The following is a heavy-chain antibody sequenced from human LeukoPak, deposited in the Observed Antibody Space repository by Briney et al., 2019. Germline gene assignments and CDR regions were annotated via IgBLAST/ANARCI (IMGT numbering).Heavy chain of an antibody. D-gene: IGHD5-18*01. CDR2: ISAYNGNT. CDR3: AREGYSYGFSNLYYFDY. CDR1: GYTFTSYY. V-gene: IGHV1-18*04. J-gene: IGHJ4*02. Sequence: ASVKVSCKASGYTFTSYYMHWVRQAPGQGLEWMGWISAYNGNTNYAQKLQGRVTMTTDTSTSTAYMELRSLRSDDTAVYYCAREGYSYGFSNLYYFDYWGQGTLVTVSS.